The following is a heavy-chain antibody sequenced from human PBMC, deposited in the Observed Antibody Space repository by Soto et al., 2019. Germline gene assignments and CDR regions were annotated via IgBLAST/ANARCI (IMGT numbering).Heavy chain of an antibody. J-gene: IGHJ6*02. CDR1: GGSISSYY. CDR2: IYYSGST. Sequence: ETLSLTCTVSGGSISSYYWSWIRQPPGKGLEWIGYIYYSGSTNYNPSLKSRVTISVDTSKNQFSLKLSSVTAADTAVYYCARDQAYHYYYGMDVWGQGTTVTVSS. CDR3: ARDQAYHYYYGMDV. V-gene: IGHV4-59*01.